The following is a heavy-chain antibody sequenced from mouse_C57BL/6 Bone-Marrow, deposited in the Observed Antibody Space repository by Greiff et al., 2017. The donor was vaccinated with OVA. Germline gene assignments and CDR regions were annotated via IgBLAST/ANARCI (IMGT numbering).Heavy chain of an antibody. CDR1: GFSLTSYG. D-gene: IGHD1-1*01. J-gene: IGHJ4*01. V-gene: IGHV2-2*01. CDR3: ARNFPSIYYYGSTYYAMDY. Sequence: VQLQPSGPGLVQPSQSLSITCTVSGFSLTSYGVHWVRQSPGKGLEWLGVIWSGGSTDYNAAFISRLSISKDNSKSQVFFKMNSLQADDTAIYYCARNFPSIYYYGSTYYAMDYWGQGTSVTVSS. CDR2: IWSGGST.